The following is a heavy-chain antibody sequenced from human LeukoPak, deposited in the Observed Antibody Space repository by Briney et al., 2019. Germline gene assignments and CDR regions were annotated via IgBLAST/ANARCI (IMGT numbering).Heavy chain of an antibody. D-gene: IGHD3-10*01. CDR3: ARTGPDYYGSGSYPLHYYGMDF. CDR1: GYTLTELS. Sequence: ASVKVSCKVSGYTLTELSMHWVRQAPGKGLEWMGGFDPEDGETIYAQKFQGRVTLTTDTSTTTAYMELRSLRFDDTAVYYRARTGPDYYGSGSYPLHYYGMDFWGQGTTVTVAS. CDR2: FDPEDGET. V-gene: IGHV1-24*01. J-gene: IGHJ6*02.